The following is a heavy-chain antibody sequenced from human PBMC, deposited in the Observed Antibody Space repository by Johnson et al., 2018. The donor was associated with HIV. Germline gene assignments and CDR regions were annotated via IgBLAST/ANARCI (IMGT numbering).Heavy chain of an antibody. CDR2: ISWNSGSI. V-gene: IGHV3-9*01. CDR3: AREWGGKWNMAFDI. CDR1: GFTVSSNY. Sequence: QLVESGGGLVQPGGSLRLSCAASGFTVSSNYMSWVRQAPGKGLEWVSGISWNSGSIAYADSVKGRFTVSRDNAKNSLYLQMNSLRTEDTALYYCAREWGGKWNMAFDIWGQGTMVTVSS. D-gene: IGHD2/OR15-2a*01. J-gene: IGHJ3*02.